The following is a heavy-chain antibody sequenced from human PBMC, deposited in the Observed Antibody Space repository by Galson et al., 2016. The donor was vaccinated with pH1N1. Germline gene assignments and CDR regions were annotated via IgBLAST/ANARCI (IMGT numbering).Heavy chain of an antibody. J-gene: IGHJ4*02. V-gene: IGHV2-5*01. CDR3: ARMLYGDNLKNFDD. CDR2: IYWNDDQ. Sequence: PALVKPTQTLTLTCTFSGFSLSTSGVGVGWIRQPPGKALEWLALIYWNDDQRYSPSLKTRLTISKDTSKNQVVLTVTNMDPVDTATYYCARMLYGDNLKNFDDWGQGTLVTVSS. D-gene: IGHD4-23*01. CDR1: GFSLSTSGVG.